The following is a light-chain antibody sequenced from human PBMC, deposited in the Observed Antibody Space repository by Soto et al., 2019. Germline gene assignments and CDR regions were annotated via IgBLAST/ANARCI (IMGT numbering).Light chain of an antibody. J-gene: IGKJ3*01. CDR1: QGISSA. CDR3: QQFNSYPFT. CDR2: DAS. V-gene: IGKV1-13*02. Sequence: AIQWTQSPSSLSASLGDRVTITCRASQGISSALAWYQQKPGKAPKILIYDASSLESGVPSRFSGSGSGTDFTLTISSLRPEYFATYYCQQFNSYPFTFGPGPKVDIK.